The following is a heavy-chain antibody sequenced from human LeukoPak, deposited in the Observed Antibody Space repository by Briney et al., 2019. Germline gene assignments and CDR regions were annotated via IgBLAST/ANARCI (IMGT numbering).Heavy chain of an antibody. D-gene: IGHD3-22*01. CDR2: IIPIFGTA. V-gene: IGHV1-69*13. Sequence: VASVKVSCKASGGTFSSYAISWVRQAPGQGLEWMGGIIPIFGTANYAQKFQGRVTITADESTSTAYMELSSLRSEDTAAYYCARDGNTMIVVWGQGTLVTVSS. CDR3: ARDGNTMIVV. J-gene: IGHJ4*02. CDR1: GGTFSSYA.